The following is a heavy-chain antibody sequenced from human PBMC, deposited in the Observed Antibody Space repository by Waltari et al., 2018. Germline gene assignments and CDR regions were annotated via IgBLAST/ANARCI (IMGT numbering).Heavy chain of an antibody. V-gene: IGHV1-2*02. CDR2: ITPNNGGT. D-gene: IGHD3-9*01. J-gene: IGHJ5*02. CDR3: ARDGYTGNSFDL. CDR1: GFTFGVYY. Sequence: QVQLVQSGAEVKKPGASVKVSCAASGFTFGVYYMHWVRQAPGQGLEWMGWITPNNGGTDYAQKFRDRVTMTSDTSINTTYMELSSLTFDDTAMYFCARDGYTGNSFDLWGQGTLVTVSS.